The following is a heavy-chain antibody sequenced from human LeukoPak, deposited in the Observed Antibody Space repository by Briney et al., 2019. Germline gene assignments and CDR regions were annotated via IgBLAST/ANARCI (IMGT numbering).Heavy chain of an antibody. CDR2: ISGSASTM. CDR3: ARDVWDCGGDTCRDT. Sequence: GGSLRLSCATSGFTFSDYFMSWMRQAPGKRLEWVSYISGSASTMFYADSVKGRFTISRDNAKNSLYLQMNSLRAEDTAIYYCARDVWDCGGDTCRDTWGQGTLVTVSS. V-gene: IGHV3-11*01. J-gene: IGHJ5*02. CDR1: GFTFSDYF. D-gene: IGHD2-21*01.